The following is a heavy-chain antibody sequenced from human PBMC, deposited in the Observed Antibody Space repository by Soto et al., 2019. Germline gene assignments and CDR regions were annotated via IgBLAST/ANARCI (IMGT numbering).Heavy chain of an antibody. D-gene: IGHD3-22*01. V-gene: IGHV4-30-2*01. CDR2: IYHSGGT. Sequence: SETLSLTYTVSGDSISSGGYSWNWIRQPPGKGLEWIGYIYHSGGTDYNPSLKSRVTITVDSSNNQFSLKLSSVTAADTAVYYCARDSRSGYYLYYWGQGTLVTVSS. J-gene: IGHJ4*02. CDR3: ARDSRSGYYLYY. CDR1: GDSISSGGYS.